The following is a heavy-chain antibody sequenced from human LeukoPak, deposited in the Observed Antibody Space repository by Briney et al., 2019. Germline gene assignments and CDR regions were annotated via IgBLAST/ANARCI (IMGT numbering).Heavy chain of an antibody. CDR1: GYTFTGYY. CDR2: INPNSGGT. CDR3: ARSKRYSGYDLGDAFDI. J-gene: IGHJ3*02. D-gene: IGHD5-12*01. V-gene: IGHV1-2*02. Sequence: ASVTLSCKASGYTFTGYYMHWVRQAPGQGLEWMGWINPNSGGTNYAQKLQGRVTMSRDTSISTACMEPSRLRSDDTAVYYCARSKRYSGYDLGDAFDIWGQGRTV.